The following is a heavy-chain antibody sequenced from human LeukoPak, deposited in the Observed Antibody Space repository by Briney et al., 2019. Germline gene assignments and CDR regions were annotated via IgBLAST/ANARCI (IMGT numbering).Heavy chain of an antibody. CDR1: GFSFETYS. CDR3: VRDRDGYNY. Sequence: GGSLRLSCAASGFSFETYSIDWVRQAPGKGLEWLSYISSTSRNIYYADSVKGRFTISRDNAKNTLYLQMNILRAEDTAVYYCVRDRDGYNYWGQGTLVTVSS. V-gene: IGHV3-48*04. D-gene: IGHD5-24*01. CDR2: ISSTSRNI. J-gene: IGHJ4*02.